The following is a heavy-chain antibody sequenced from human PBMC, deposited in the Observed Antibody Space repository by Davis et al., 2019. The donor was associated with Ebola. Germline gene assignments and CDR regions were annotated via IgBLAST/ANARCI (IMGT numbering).Heavy chain of an antibody. CDR2: ISGSGGST. CDR3: AKIVGGTGYFDY. CDR1: GFTFSSYA. V-gene: IGHV3-23*01. J-gene: IGHJ4*02. D-gene: IGHD1-26*01. Sequence: GESLKISCAASGFTFSSYAMSWVRQAPGKGLEWVSAISGSGGSTYYADSVKGRFTISRDNSKNTLYLQMNSLRAEDTAVYYCAKIVGGTGYFDYWGQGTLVTVSS.